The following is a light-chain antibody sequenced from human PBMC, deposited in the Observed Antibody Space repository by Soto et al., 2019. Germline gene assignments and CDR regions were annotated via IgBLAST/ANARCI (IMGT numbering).Light chain of an antibody. CDR3: QQLNSYPFT. CDR1: QGISSY. V-gene: IGKV1-9*01. CDR2: AAS. Sequence: DIQLTQSPSFLSASVGDRVTITCRASQGISSYLAWYQQKPGKAPKLLIYAASTLQSGVPSRFSGSGSGTEFTLTINSLQPADFATYYCQQLNSYPFTFGPGTQVEIK. J-gene: IGKJ3*01.